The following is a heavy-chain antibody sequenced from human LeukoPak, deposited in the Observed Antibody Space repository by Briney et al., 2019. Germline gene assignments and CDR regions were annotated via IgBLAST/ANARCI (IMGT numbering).Heavy chain of an antibody. CDR2: ISGSGGST. Sequence: GGSLRLSCAASGFTFSRYAMSWVRQAPGKGLEGVSAISGSGGSTYYADSVKGRFTISRDNSKNTLYLQMNSLRAEDTAVYYCAKVSNPITIFGVVIMPPGAFDIWGQGTMVTVSS. CDR1: GFTFSRYA. J-gene: IGHJ3*02. CDR3: AKVSNPITIFGVVIMPPGAFDI. V-gene: IGHV3-23*01. D-gene: IGHD3-3*01.